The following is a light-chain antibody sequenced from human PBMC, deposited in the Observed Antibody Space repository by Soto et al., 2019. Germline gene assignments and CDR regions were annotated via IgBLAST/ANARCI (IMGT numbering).Light chain of an antibody. V-gene: IGKV3-20*01. CDR2: GES. Sequence: EIVLTKSPGTLSLSPGERATLSCRASQSVSSTYLAWYQQKPRQAPRLLIYGESSRATGIPDSVSGSGSGTDFTLTISRLEPEDLSVYYSQQYSSTPLMFPFGQGTKLEIK. J-gene: IGKJ2*01. CDR1: QSVSSTY. CDR3: QQYSSTPLMFP.